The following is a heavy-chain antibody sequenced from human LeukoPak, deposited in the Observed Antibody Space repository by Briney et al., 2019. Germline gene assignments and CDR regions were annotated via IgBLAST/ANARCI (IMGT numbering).Heavy chain of an antibody. CDR1: GYTFTSYS. J-gene: IGHJ4*02. CDR2: INAGNGNT. V-gene: IGHV1-3*01. Sequence: GASVKVSCKASGYTFTSYSISWVRQAPGQRLEWMGWINAGNGNTKYSQKFQGRVTITRDTSASTAYMELSSLRSEDTAVYYCAMLSSSGGSSWDYWGQGTLVTVSS. D-gene: IGHD2-15*01. CDR3: AMLSSSGGSSWDY.